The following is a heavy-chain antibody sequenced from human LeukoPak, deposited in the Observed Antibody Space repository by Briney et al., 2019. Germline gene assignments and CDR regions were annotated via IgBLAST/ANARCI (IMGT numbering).Heavy chain of an antibody. J-gene: IGHJ4*02. V-gene: IGHV1-69*06. Sequence: ASVKVSCKASGGTFSSYAISWVRQAPGQGLEWMGGIIPIFGTANYAQKFRGRVTITADKSTRTAYMELSSLRSDDTAVYYCARVVGPFDYWGQGTLVTVSS. D-gene: IGHD2-15*01. CDR2: IIPIFGTA. CDR1: GGTFSSYA. CDR3: ARVVGPFDY.